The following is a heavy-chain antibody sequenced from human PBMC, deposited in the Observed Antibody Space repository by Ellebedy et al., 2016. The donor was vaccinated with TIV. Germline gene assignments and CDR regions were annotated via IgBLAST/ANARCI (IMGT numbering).Heavy chain of an antibody. V-gene: IGHV1-18*01. CDR2: SSTYNGNT. CDR1: GFSFSSHW. Sequence: GGSLRLXXAGSGFSFSSHWITWVRQAPGQGLEWMGWSSTYNGNTNYAEKFQGRVTMTTDTSTSTAYMELRSLRSDDTAVYYCARDLVGATESMGNWFDPWGQGTLVTVSS. D-gene: IGHD1-26*01. J-gene: IGHJ5*02. CDR3: ARDLVGATESMGNWFDP.